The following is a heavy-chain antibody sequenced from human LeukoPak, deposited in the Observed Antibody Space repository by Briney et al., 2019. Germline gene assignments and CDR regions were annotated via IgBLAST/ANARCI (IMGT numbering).Heavy chain of an antibody. CDR2: IRRKANSYAT. D-gene: IGHD2-2*01. J-gene: IGHJ4*02. CDR3: TRPPSRPYCSSTSCYSDDY. Sequence: GGSLTLSCAASGFTFSGSAMHWVRQASGKGMEWVGRIRRKANSYATAYAASVKGSFTISRDDSNNTAYLQMNSLKTEDTAVYYCTRPPSRPYCSSTSCYSDDYRGQGTLVTVSS. CDR1: GFTFSGSA. V-gene: IGHV3-73*01.